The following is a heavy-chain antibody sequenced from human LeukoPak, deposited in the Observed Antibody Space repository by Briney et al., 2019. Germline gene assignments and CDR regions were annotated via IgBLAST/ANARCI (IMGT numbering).Heavy chain of an antibody. CDR2: ISAYNGDT. CDR3: ARDYVGDNWFDP. D-gene: IGHD3-16*01. CDR1: GYTFTRYG. V-gene: IGHV1-18*01. J-gene: IGHJ5*02. Sequence: ASVKVSCKASGYTFTRYGITWVRQAPGQGLEWMGWISAYNGDTNYAQKVQGRVTMTRDTSISTAYMELSRLRSDDTAVYYCARDYVGDNWFDPWGQGTLVTVSS.